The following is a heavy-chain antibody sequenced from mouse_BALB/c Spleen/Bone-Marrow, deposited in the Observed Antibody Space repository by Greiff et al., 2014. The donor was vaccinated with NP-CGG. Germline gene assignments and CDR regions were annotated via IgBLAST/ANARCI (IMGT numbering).Heavy chain of an antibody. CDR2: INPSSGYT. CDR1: GYSFTSYT. V-gene: IGHV1-4*01. CDR3: ARGWDYEGYFDY. D-gene: IGHD2-4*01. J-gene: IGHJ2*01. Sequence: VKLMESGVELARPGASVKMSCKASGYSFTSYTMHWVKQRPGPGLEWIGYINPSSGYTNYNQKFKDKATLTADKSSSTAYMQLSSLTSEDSAVYYGARGWDYEGYFDYWGQGTTLTVAS.